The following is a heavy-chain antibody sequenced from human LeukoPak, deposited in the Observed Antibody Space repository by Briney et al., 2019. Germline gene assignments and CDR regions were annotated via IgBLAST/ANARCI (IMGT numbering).Heavy chain of an antibody. CDR2: ISSNGGST. V-gene: IGHV3-64*01. J-gene: IGHJ3*02. CDR3: ARASSGWYRPDAFDI. CDR1: GFTFSSYA. Sequence: PVGSLRLSCAASGFTFSSYAMHWVRQAPGKGLEYVSAISSNGGSTYYASSVKGRFTISRDNSKNTLYLQMGSLRAEDMAVYYCARASSGWYRPDAFDIWGQGTMVTVSS. D-gene: IGHD6-19*01.